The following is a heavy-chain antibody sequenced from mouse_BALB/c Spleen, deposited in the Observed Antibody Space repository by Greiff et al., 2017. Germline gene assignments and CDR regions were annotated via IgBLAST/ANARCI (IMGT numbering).Heavy chain of an antibody. CDR2: IDPANGNT. J-gene: IGHJ4*01. CDR1: GFNIKDTY. V-gene: IGHV14-3*02. Sequence: EVQLQQSGAELVKPGASVKLSCTASGFNIKDTYMHWVKQRPEQGLEWIGRIDPANGNTKYDPKFQGKATITADTTSNTAYLQLSSLTSEDTAVYYCAKGSFYAMDYWGQGTSVTVSS. CDR3: AKGSFYAMDY.